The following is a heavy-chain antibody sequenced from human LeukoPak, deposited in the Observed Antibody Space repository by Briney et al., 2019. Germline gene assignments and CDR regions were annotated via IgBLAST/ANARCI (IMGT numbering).Heavy chain of an antibody. CDR2: INYSGST. CDR3: ARHGTRYYYYYMDV. D-gene: IGHD1-26*01. J-gene: IGHJ6*03. V-gene: IGHV4-34*01. Sequence: SETLSLTCAVYGGSFSGYYWTWIRQPPGKGLEWIGEINYSGSTNYNPSLKSRVTISVDTSKNQFSLKLSSVTAADTAVYYCARHGTRYYYYYMDVWGKGPRSPSP. CDR1: GGSFSGYY.